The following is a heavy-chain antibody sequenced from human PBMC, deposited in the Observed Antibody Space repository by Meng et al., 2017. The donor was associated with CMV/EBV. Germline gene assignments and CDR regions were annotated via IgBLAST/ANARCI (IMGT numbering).Heavy chain of an antibody. CDR2: ISGSGGST. CDR3: AKVGAVAGSYESPFGY. Sequence: GESLKISCAASGFTFSRYTMNWVRQPPGKGLEWVSAISGSGGSTYYADSVKGRFTISRDNSKNTLYLQMNSLRAEDTAVYYCAKVGAVAGSYESPFGYWGQGTLVTVSS. CDR1: GFTFSRYT. J-gene: IGHJ4*02. V-gene: IGHV3-23*01. D-gene: IGHD1-26*01.